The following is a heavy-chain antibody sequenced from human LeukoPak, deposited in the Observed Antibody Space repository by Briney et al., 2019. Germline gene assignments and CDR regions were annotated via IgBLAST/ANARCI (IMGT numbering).Heavy chain of an antibody. CDR2: IYYSGST. D-gene: IGHD5-18*01. J-gene: IGHJ4*02. Sequence: PSETLSLTCTLSIGSISSYYWSWIRQPPGKGLEWIGYIYYSGSTNYNPSLKSRVTISVDTSKNQFSLKLSSVTAADTAVYYCARHRGLVYSYGSIIDYWGQGTLVTVSS. CDR3: ARHRGLVYSYGSIIDY. CDR1: IGSISSYY. V-gene: IGHV4-59*08.